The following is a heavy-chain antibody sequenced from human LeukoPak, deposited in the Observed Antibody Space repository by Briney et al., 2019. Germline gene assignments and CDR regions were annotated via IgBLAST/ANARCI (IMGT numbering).Heavy chain of an antibody. V-gene: IGHV4-34*01. CDR1: VGSFSGYY. Sequence: SETLSLTCAVHVGSFSGYYWSWIRQPPGKGLEWIGEINHSGSTNYNSSLKSRVTISVDTSKNQFSLKLSSVTAADTAVYYCARGYYGSGSHCCHMDVWGEGTTITVS. J-gene: IGHJ6*03. D-gene: IGHD3-10*01. CDR2: INHSGST. CDR3: ARGYYGSGSHCCHMDV.